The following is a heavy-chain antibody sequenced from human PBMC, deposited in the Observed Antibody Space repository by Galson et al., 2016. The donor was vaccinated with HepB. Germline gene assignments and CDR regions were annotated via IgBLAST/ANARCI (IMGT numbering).Heavy chain of an antibody. Sequence: SLRLSCAASGFTFSSYAMSWVRQAPGKGLEWVSTISRTGGSIDYADSVKGRFTISRDNSKNTLYLQMNNLRAEDTAVYFCAKDPFWWGYHFYAMDVWGKGTTVIVSS. V-gene: IGHV3-23*01. CDR3: AKDPFWWGYHFYAMDV. J-gene: IGHJ6*04. CDR1: GFTFSSYA. CDR2: ISRTGGSI. D-gene: IGHD2-15*01.